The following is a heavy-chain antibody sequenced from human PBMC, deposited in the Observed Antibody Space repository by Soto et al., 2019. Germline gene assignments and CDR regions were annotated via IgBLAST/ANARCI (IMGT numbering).Heavy chain of an antibody. CDR1: GGSFSGYY. CDR2: INHSGST. D-gene: IGHD4-17*01. J-gene: IGHJ6*02. Sequence: SETLSLTCAVYGGSFSGYYWSWIRQPPGKGLEWIGEINHSGSTNYNPSLKSRVTISVDTSKNQFSLKLSSVTAADTAVYYCATNYGDYFHYYYGMDVWGQGTTVTVSS. V-gene: IGHV4-34*01. CDR3: ATNYGDYFHYYYGMDV.